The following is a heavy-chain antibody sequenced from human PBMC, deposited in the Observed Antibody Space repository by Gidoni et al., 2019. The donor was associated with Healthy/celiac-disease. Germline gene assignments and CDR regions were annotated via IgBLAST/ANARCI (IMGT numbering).Heavy chain of an antibody. D-gene: IGHD2-15*01. V-gene: IGHV4-31*03. CDR2: IYYSGST. CDR1: GGSISSGGYY. Sequence: QAQLQESGPGLVKPSQTLSLTCTVSGGSISSGGYYWSWIRQHPGKGLQWIGYIYYSGSTYYNPSLKSRVTISVDTSKNQFSLKLSSVTAADTAVYYCAREDCSGGSCHFDYWGQGTLVTVSS. J-gene: IGHJ4*02. CDR3: AREDCSGGSCHFDY.